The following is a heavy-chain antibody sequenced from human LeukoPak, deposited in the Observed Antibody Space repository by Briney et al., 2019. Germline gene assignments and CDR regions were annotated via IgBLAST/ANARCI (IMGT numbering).Heavy chain of an antibody. Sequence: GGSLRLSCEASGFRGLSSFSSFAMHWVRQAPGKGLEWVGVIWYDGSNKYYADSVKGRFTISRDNSRNTLYLQMDSLRAEDTAVYYCARGRDGDEDAFDIWGQGTMVTVSS. CDR1: GFRGLSSFSSFA. J-gene: IGHJ3*02. CDR3: ARGRDGDEDAFDI. CDR2: IWYDGSNK. D-gene: IGHD4-17*01. V-gene: IGHV3-33*08.